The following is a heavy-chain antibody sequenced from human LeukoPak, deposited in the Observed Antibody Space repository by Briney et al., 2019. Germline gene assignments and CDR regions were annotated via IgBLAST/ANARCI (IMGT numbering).Heavy chain of an antibody. V-gene: IGHV4-59*01. CDR1: GGSISGYY. J-gene: IGHJ6*02. D-gene: IGHD3-16*01. Sequence: SETLSLTCTVSGGSISGYYWTWVRQPPGTGLEWIGQIHYSGSADYSPSLKSRITISVDTSKNQKSLKLTSVTAADTAIYYCARFGLDYDMGVWGQGTTVTVSS. CDR3: ARFGLDYDMGV. CDR2: IHYSGSA.